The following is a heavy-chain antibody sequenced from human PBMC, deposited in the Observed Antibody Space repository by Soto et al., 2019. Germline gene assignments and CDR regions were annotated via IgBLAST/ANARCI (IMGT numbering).Heavy chain of an antibody. CDR2: ILPIFGGA. J-gene: IGHJ4*02. D-gene: IGHD3-10*01. Sequence: QVQLVQSGAEVKKPGASVKVSCKASGGTFDRNVISWVRQAPGQGLEWMGGILPIFGGADHAQNFQGRLTITADAPTTTVYMELSSLSSEDTAVYYCARDSPSFGEVLIMWGQATLVTVTS. V-gene: IGHV1-69*12. CDR1: GGTFDRNV. CDR3: ARDSPSFGEVLIM.